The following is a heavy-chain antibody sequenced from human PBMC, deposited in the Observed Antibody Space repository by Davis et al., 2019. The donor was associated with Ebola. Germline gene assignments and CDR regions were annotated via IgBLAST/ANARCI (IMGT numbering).Heavy chain of an antibody. J-gene: IGHJ4*02. Sequence: SETLSLTCAVYGGSFSGYYLSWIRQPPGKGLEWIGEINHSGSTNYNPSLKSRVTISVDTSKNQFSLKLSSVTAADTAVYYCARVITDYGAKYFDYWGQGTLVTVSS. CDR3: ARVITDYGAKYFDY. CDR1: GGSFSGYY. CDR2: INHSGST. D-gene: IGHD4-17*01. V-gene: IGHV4-34*01.